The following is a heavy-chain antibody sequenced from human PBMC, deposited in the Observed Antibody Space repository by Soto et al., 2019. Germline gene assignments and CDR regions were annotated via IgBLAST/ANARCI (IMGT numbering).Heavy chain of an antibody. J-gene: IGHJ4*02. V-gene: IGHV1-69*13. Sequence: ASVKVSCKASGGTFSSYAIIWVRQAPGQGLEWMGGIIPIFGTANYAQKFQGRVTITADESTSTAYMELSSLRSEDTAVYYCARDLSYYDSSSSFGYWSQGTLVTVSS. CDR1: GGTFSSYA. CDR2: IIPIFGTA. CDR3: ARDLSYYDSSSSFGY. D-gene: IGHD3-22*01.